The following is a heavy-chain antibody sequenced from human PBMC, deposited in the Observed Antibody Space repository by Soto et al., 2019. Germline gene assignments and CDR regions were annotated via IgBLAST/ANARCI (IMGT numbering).Heavy chain of an antibody. Sequence: PGESLKISCKGSGYSFTSYWISWVRQMPGKGVEWMGRIDPSDSYTNYSPSFQGHVTISADKSIHTAYLQWSSLKASDTAMYYCARGFSWHPKLGFDPWGQGTLVTVSS. V-gene: IGHV5-10-1*01. CDR2: IDPSDSYT. D-gene: IGHD6-13*01. CDR3: ARGFSWHPKLGFDP. J-gene: IGHJ5*02. CDR1: GYSFTSYW.